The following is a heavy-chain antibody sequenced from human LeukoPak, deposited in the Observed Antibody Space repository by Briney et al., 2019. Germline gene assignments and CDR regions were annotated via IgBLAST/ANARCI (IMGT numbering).Heavy chain of an antibody. CDR3: ARDYGYSYGYTDY. D-gene: IGHD5-18*01. CDR1: GFTVSSNY. V-gene: IGHV3-21*01. CDR2: ISSSSSYI. J-gene: IGHJ4*02. Sequence: PGGSLRLSCAASGFTVSSNYMNWVRQAPGKGLEWVSSISSSSSYIYYADSVKGRFTISRDNAKNSLYLQMNSLRAEDTAVYYCARDYGYSYGYTDYWGQGTLVTVSS.